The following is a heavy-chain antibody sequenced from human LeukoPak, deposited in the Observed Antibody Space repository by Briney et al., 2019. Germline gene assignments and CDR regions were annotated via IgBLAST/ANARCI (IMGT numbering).Heavy chain of an antibody. CDR1: GFTFSSYG. CDR3: AKDYVAVAPSSYFDY. V-gene: IGHV3-30*18. J-gene: IGHJ4*02. CDR2: ISYDGSNK. D-gene: IGHD6-19*01. Sequence: QSGGSLRLSCAASGFTFSSYGMHWVRQAPGKGLEWVAVISYDGSNKYYADSVKGRFTISRDNSKNTLYLQMNSLRAEDTAVYYCAKDYVAVAPSSYFDYWGQGTLVTVSS.